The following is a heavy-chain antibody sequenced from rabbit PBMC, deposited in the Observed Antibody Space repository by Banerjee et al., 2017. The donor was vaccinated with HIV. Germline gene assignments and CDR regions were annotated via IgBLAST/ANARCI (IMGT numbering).Heavy chain of an antibody. CDR1: GFDFSSGYD. CDR3: ARGDYVSSAWGDL. V-gene: IGHV1S43*01. CDR2: IYTGDGTT. J-gene: IGHJ4*01. Sequence: QSLEESGGGLVKPGGTLTLTCKASGFDFSSGYDMSWVRQAPGKGLEWIACIYTGDGTTDYASWVNGRFTISLDNAQNTVFLQMTSLTAADTATYFCARGDYVSSAWGDLWGPGTLVTVS. D-gene: IGHD4-1*01.